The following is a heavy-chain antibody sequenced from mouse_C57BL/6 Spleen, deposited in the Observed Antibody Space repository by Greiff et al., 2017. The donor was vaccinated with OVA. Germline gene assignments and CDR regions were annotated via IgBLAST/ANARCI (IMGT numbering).Heavy chain of an antibody. CDR2: INPSTGGT. J-gene: IGHJ2*01. CDR1: GYSFTGYY. D-gene: IGHD2-3*01. CDR3: ARGGRDDGYYFDY. V-gene: IGHV1-42*01. Sequence: EVQLQQSGPELVKPGASVKISCKASGYSFTGYYMNWVKQSPEKSLEWIGEINPSTGGTTYNQKFKAKATLTVDKSSSTAYMQLKSLTSEDSAVYYCARGGRDDGYYFDYWGQGTTLTVSS.